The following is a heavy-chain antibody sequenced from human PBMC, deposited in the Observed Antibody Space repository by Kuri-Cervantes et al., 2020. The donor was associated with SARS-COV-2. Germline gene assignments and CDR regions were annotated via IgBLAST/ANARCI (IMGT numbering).Heavy chain of an antibody. V-gene: IGHV4-59*01. CDR3: ARDSYYDSSGYYHLRAFDI. CDR1: GGSISSYY. J-gene: IGHJ3*02. Sequence: GSLRLSCTVSGGSISSYYWSWIRQPPGKGLEWIGYIYYSGSTNYNPSLKSRVTISVDTSKNQFSLKLSSVTAADTAVYYCARDSYYDSSGYYHLRAFDIWGQGTMVTVSS. D-gene: IGHD3-22*01. CDR2: IYYSGST.